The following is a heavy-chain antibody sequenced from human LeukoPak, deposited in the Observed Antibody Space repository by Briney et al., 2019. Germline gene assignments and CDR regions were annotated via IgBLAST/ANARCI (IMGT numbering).Heavy chain of an antibody. V-gene: IGHV3-48*03. CDR1: GFTFSSYE. CDR2: ISSSGSTI. CDR3: ARAESSSWYYFDY. D-gene: IGHD6-13*01. Sequence: GGSLRLSCAASGFTFSSYEMNWVRQAPGKGLEWVSYISSSGSTIYYADSVKGRFTISRDNAKNSLYLQMNSLRAEDTAVYYCARAESSSWYYFDYWGQGTLVTVSS. J-gene: IGHJ4*02.